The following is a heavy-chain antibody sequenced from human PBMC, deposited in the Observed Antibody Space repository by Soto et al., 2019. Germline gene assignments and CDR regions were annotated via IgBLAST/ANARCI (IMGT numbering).Heavy chain of an antibody. CDR1: GFTFRSYG. V-gene: IGHV3-30*18. D-gene: IGHD2-15*01. CDR2: ISYDGSNK. J-gene: IGHJ5*01. Sequence: QVQLVESGGGVVQPGRCLRLSCAASGFTFRSYGMHWVRQAPGKGLEWVAVISYDGSNKYYADSVKGRFTISRDNSKNTLYLQMNSLRAEDTAVYYCAKVYPRFKLLRRGWCDPWGQGTLVTVSS. CDR3: AKVYPRFKLLRRGWCDP.